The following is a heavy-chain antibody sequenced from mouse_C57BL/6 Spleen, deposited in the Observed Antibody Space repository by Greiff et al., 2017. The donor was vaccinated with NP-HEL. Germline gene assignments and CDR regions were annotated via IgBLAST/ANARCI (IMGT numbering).Heavy chain of an antibody. V-gene: IGHV1-5*01. CDR3: GMSNYVGLSD. CDR2: IYPGNSDT. Sequence: EVQLQESGTVLARPGASVKMSCKTSGYTFTSYWMHWVKQRPGQGLEWIGAIYPGNSDTSYNQKFKGKAKLTAVTSASTAYMELSSLTNEDSAVYYCGMSNYVGLSDWGQGTLVTVSA. CDR1: GYTFTSYW. D-gene: IGHD2-5*01. J-gene: IGHJ3*01.